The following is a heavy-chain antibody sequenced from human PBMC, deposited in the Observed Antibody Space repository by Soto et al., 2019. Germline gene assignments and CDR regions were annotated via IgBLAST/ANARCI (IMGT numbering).Heavy chain of an antibody. CDR3: AKDYLRGEVPAAINLDY. CDR1: GFTFSNYG. J-gene: IGHJ4*02. Sequence: QVQLVESGGGVVQPGRSLRLSCVASGFTFSNYGMHWVRQAPGKGLEWVALVSYNGRKEYYADSVKGRFSISRDNSKNTLYVQMNTLRDEDTAVYYCAKDYLRGEVPAAINLDYWGRGTLVTVSS. V-gene: IGHV3-30*18. CDR2: VSYNGRKE. D-gene: IGHD2-2*02.